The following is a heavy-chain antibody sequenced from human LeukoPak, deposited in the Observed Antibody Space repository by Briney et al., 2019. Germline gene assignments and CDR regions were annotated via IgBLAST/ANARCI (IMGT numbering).Heavy chain of an antibody. Sequence: GGSLRLSCAASGFTFSSCEKNWVRQAPGKGLEWVSYISSSGSTIYYADSVKGRFTISRDNAKNSLYLQMNSLRAEDTAVYYCAELGITMIGGVWGKGTTVTISS. CDR1: GFTFSSCE. D-gene: IGHD3-10*02. V-gene: IGHV3-48*03. CDR3: AELGITMIGGV. CDR2: ISSSGSTI. J-gene: IGHJ6*04.